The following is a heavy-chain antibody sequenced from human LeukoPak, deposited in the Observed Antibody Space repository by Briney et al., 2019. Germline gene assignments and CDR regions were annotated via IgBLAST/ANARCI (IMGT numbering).Heavy chain of an antibody. CDR3: VKFRGIQHYNYHMDV. V-gene: IGHV3-23*01. CDR2: LTGSGGNT. D-gene: IGHD3-10*01. Sequence: GGSLRLSCAASGFTFSSYAMSWVRQAPGKGLEWVSGLTGSGGNTYYADSVKGRFTISRDNSKNTLSLQMNSLRAEDAAVYYCVKFRGIQHYNYHMDVWGKGTTVTDSS. CDR1: GFTFSSYA. J-gene: IGHJ6*03.